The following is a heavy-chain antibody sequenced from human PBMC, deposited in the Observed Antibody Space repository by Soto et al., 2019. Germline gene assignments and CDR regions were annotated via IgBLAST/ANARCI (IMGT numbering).Heavy chain of an antibody. J-gene: IGHJ4*02. D-gene: IGHD6-19*01. V-gene: IGHV3-23*01. Sequence: EVQLLESGGGLVQPGGSPRLSCVAPGFTFSNYAMNWVRQAPGKGLEWVSVISGSGGSTYYADSVKGRFTISRDNSKNTVYLQMNSLRGEDTAVYYCARRSSGWYFDYWGQGTLVTVSS. CDR2: ISGSGGST. CDR1: GFTFSNYA. CDR3: ARRSSGWYFDY.